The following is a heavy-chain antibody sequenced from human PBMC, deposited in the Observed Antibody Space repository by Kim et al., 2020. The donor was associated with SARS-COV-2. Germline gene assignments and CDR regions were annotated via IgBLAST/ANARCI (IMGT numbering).Heavy chain of an antibody. Sequence: GGSLRLSCAASGFTFSSYPMHWVRQAPGKGLEWVAIISYDGSNKHYADFVKGRFTISRDNSKNTLFLQMNSLTPEDTAVYYCAREGSSGWYPHCGQGSLVTVSS. CDR3: AREGSSGWYPH. J-gene: IGHJ4*02. CDR2: ISYDGSNK. CDR1: GFTFSSYP. D-gene: IGHD6-19*01. V-gene: IGHV3-30-3*01.